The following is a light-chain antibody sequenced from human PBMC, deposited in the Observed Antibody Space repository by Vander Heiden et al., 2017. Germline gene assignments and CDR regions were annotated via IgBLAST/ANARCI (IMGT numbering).Light chain of an antibody. Sequence: SYQLTHPSSVSVAPGQPASIPRARAQSGDKYACWDQQKPGQSPVLVIHQDSKRPSGIPDRFSGSNSANTATLTISGTQAMDEADYYCPAWASSTVVFGGGTKLTVL. CDR1: QSGDKY. CDR2: QDS. V-gene: IGLV3-1*01. J-gene: IGLJ2*01. CDR3: PAWASSTVV.